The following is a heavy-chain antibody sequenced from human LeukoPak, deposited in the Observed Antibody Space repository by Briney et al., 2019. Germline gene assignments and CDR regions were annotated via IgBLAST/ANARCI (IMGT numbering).Heavy chain of an antibody. Sequence: ASVKVSCKASGGTFSSYAISWVRQAPGQGLEWMGGIIPIFGTANYAQKFQGRVTITADESTSTAYMELSSLRSGDTAVYYCARGPLIVPPSYYYSYSYRAVGGKGTTVTVPS. CDR3: ARGPLIVPPSYYYSYSYRAV. D-gene: IGHD2/OR15-2a*01. CDR1: GGTFSSYA. CDR2: IIPIFGTA. V-gene: IGHV1-69*01. J-gene: IGHJ6*03.